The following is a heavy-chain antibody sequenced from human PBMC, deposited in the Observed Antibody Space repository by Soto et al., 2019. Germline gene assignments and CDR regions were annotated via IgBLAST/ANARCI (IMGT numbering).Heavy chain of an antibody. Sequence: ASVKVSCKASGGTFSSYAISWVRQAPGQGLEWMGGIIPIFGTANYAQKFQGRVTITADKSTSTAYMELSSLRSEDTAVYYCATSSPSIAAAGTEIEYWGQGTLVTVSS. CDR3: ATSSPSIAAAGTEIEY. D-gene: IGHD6-13*01. CDR2: IIPIFGTA. J-gene: IGHJ4*02. V-gene: IGHV1-69*06. CDR1: GGTFSSYA.